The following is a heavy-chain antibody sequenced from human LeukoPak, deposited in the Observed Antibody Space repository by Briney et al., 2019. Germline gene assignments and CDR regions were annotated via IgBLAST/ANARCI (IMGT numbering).Heavy chain of an antibody. J-gene: IGHJ6*03. CDR3: ARRCGGDCDYYYYYYMDV. D-gene: IGHD2-21*02. Sequence: ASVKVSCKASGYMFTDYYMHWVRQATRQGLEWMGWMNPNSGNTGYAQKFQGRVTMTRNTSISTAYMELSSLRSEDTAVYYCARRCGGDCDYYYYYYMDVWGKGTTVTVSS. CDR1: GYMFTDYY. V-gene: IGHV1-8*02. CDR2: MNPNSGNT.